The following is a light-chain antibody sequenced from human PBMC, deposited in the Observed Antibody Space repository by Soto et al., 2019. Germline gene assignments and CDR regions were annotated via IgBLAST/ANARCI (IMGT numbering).Light chain of an antibody. CDR3: QQANSFPIT. Sequence: IQMTPSPSAMSAAVGVRVTLTCRASQDIGYHLGWFQQKPGKAPKRLIYSASSLDSGGPSRFSATGSGTEFTFTISSRQPEDVATYYCQQANSFPITFGQGTRLDIK. V-gene: IGKV1-17*03. CDR2: SAS. J-gene: IGKJ5*01. CDR1: QDIGYH.